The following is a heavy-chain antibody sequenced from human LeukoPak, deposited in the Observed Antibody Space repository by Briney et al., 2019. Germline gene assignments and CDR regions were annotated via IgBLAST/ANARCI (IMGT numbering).Heavy chain of an antibody. CDR1: GGSISSYY. D-gene: IGHD3-22*01. V-gene: IGHV4-59*12. CDR2: IYYSGST. Sequence: PSETLSLTCTVSGGSISSYYWSWIRQPPGKGLEWIGYIYYSGSTNYNPSLKSRVTISVDTSKNQFSLKLSSVTAADTAVYYCARARLTYYYDSSGSNFDYWGQGTLVTVSS. CDR3: ARARLTYYYDSSGSNFDY. J-gene: IGHJ4*02.